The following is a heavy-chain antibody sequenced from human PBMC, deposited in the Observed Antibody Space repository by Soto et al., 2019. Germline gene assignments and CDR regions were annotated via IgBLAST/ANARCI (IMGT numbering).Heavy chain of an antibody. CDR2: IKSTVDGGTT. CDR3: TVSRWAARAYYYYGMDV. J-gene: IGHJ6*02. D-gene: IGHD6-6*01. V-gene: IGHV3-15*01. Sequence: SGGSLRLSCAASGFTFNNAWMSWVRQAPGKGLEWVGRIKSTVDGGTTDYAAPVKGRFTISRDDSRNTLDLQMNSLKTEDTGVYYCTVSRWAARAYYYYGMDVWRQGATVTVSS. CDR1: GFTFNNAW.